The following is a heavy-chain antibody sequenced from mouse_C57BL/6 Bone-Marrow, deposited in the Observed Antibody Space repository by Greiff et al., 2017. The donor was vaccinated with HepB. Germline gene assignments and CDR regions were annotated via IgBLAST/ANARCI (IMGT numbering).Heavy chain of an antibody. CDR2: IDPNSGGT. CDR1: GYTFTSYW. Sequence: QVQLQQPGAELVKPGASVKLSCKASGYTFTSYWMHWVKQRPGRGLEWIGRIDPNSGGTKYNEKFKSKATLTVDKPSSTAYVQLSSLTSEDSAVYYCARMGLWYAFECWGKGTTLTAAS. CDR3: ARMGLWYAFEC. D-gene: IGHD2-1*01. V-gene: IGHV1-72*01. J-gene: IGHJ2*01.